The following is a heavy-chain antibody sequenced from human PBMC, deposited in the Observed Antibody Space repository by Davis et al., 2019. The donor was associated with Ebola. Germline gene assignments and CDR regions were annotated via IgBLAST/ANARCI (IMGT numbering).Heavy chain of an antibody. CDR1: GGSISSGGYY. Sequence: PSETLSLTCTVSGGSISSGGYYWSWIRQHPGKGLEWIGYIYYSGSTYYNPSLKSRVTISVDTSKNQFSLKLSSVTAADTAVYYCAKRPHYYDSSGYRNLDWFDPWGQGTLVTVSS. CDR3: AKRPHYYDSSGYRNLDWFDP. V-gene: IGHV4-31*03. J-gene: IGHJ5*02. CDR2: IYYSGST. D-gene: IGHD3-22*01.